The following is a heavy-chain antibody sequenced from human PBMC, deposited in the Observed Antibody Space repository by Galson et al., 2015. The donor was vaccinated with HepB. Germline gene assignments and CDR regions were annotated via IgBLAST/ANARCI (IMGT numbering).Heavy chain of an antibody. CDR1: GFTSSSYW. CDR2: IKQDGSEK. D-gene: IGHD1-26*01. V-gene: IGHV3-7*01. CDR3: AKDFRGSYYYYYGMDV. J-gene: IGHJ6*02. Sequence: SLRLSCAASGFTSSSYWMSWVRQAPGKGLEWVANIKQDGSEKYYVDSVKGRFTISRDNAKNSLYLQMNSLRAEDTAVYYCAKDFRGSYYYYYGMDVWGQGTTVTVSS.